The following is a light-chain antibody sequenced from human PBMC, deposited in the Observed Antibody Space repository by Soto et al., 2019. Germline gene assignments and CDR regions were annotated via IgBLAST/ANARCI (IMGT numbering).Light chain of an antibody. J-gene: IGKJ2*01. CDR3: QQYGSSPYT. V-gene: IGKV3-20*01. CDR1: QSVSSSY. CDR2: GAS. Sequence: EIVLTQSPGTLSLSPGERATLSCRASQSVSSSYLAWYQQKPGQAPRLLIYGASSRATGIPDRFSGSGSGTDFNLTISRLEPEDFAVSYCQQYGSSPYTFGQGTKLEIK.